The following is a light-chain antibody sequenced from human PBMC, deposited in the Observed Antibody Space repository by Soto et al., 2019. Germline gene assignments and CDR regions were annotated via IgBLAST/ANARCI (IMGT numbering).Light chain of an antibody. CDR2: VAF. V-gene: IGKV3D-7*01. CDR1: QSVAGSF. CDR3: QQANSFPIT. Sequence: PGEGVTLSFRASQSVAGSFLTCFQLQPGQAPRLLIYVAFTRATGTPARFSGSGSGTDFTLTISSLQPEDFATYYCQQANSFPITFGQGTRLEIK. J-gene: IGKJ5*01.